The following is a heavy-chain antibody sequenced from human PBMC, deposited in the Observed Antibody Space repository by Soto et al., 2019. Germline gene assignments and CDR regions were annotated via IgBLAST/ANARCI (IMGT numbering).Heavy chain of an antibody. V-gene: IGHV3-11*03. Sequence: PGGSLRLSCAASGFTFSDYYMSWIRQAPGKGLEWVSYISSSSTYINYADSVKGRFTISRDNAKNSLYLQMNSLRAEDTAVYYCARWVGNGYLDFWGQGTLDTVSS. CDR1: GFTFSDYY. D-gene: IGHD2-8*01. CDR2: ISSSSTYI. CDR3: ARWVGNGYLDF. J-gene: IGHJ4*02.